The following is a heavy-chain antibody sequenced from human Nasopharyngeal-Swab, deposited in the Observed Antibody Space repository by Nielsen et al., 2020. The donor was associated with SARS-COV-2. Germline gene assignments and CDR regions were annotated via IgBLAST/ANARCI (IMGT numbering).Heavy chain of an antibody. CDR3: ARGFDS. J-gene: IGHJ4*02. Sequence: SETLSLTCTVSGGSISSYYWSWIRQPPGKGLEWIGYIYYSGSTNYNPSLKSRVTISVDTSKNQFSLKLSSVTAADTAVYYCARGFDSWGQGTLVTVSS. V-gene: IGHV4-59*01. CDR1: GGSISSYY. CDR2: IYYSGST.